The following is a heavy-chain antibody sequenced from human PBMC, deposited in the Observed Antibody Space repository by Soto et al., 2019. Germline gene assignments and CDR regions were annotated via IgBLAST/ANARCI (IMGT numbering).Heavy chain of an antibody. CDR3: AASVDIVATADAFDI. CDR2: INPNSGGT. Sequence: ASVKISYKAPGYTVPGYYMHLVLQAPGQGLEWMGWINPNSGGTNYAQKFQGRVTMTRDTSISTAYMELSRLRSDDTAVYYCAASVDIVATADAFDIWGQGKMVTVSS. CDR1: GYTVPGYY. V-gene: IGHV1-2*02. J-gene: IGHJ3*02. D-gene: IGHD5-12*01.